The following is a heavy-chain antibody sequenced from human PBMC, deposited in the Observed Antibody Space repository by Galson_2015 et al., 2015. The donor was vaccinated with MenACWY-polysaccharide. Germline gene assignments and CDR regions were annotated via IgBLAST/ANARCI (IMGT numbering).Heavy chain of an antibody. J-gene: IGHJ5*02. D-gene: IGHD1-14*01. CDR3: TRVPTDRHAEENWFVP. CDR2: INPNSGAT. Sequence: SVKVSCKASGYTFTGNFIHWVRQAPGQGLEWMGWINPNSGATSYAQKFQGRVTMTRNTSINTDYMERNRLRSDDTAMYYCTRVPTDRHAEENWFVPWGQGTPVTVSS. V-gene: IGHV1-2*02. CDR1: GYTFTGNF.